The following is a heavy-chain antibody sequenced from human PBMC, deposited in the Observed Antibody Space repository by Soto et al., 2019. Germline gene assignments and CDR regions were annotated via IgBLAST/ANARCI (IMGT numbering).Heavy chain of an antibody. Sequence: QVQLVESGGDVVQPGRSLRLSCAVSGFTFNNYVIHWVRQAPGKGLEWVAVTASDGNKIYADSGKDRFTISGDSPNNKVNLEMNSLRSEDTAMYYCAGEDESGGYAGTFRHWGQGTLVTVST. CDR2: TASDGNK. D-gene: IGHD3-16*01. V-gene: IGHV3-30-3*01. CDR3: AGEDESGGYAGTFRH. CDR1: GFTFNNYV. J-gene: IGHJ1*01.